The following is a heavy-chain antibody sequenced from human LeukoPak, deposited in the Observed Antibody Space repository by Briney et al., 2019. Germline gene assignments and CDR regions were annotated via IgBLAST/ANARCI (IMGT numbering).Heavy chain of an antibody. CDR1: GGSISSGSYS. CDR2: IFYNGST. J-gene: IGHJ4*01. D-gene: IGHD3-22*01. Sequence: PSQPLTLTCAVSGGSISSGSYSWSWIRQPPGKGLEWIGFIFYNGSTYYNLSLKSRVSISVDTSKNHFSLRLSSVTAADTAVYYCARISYYLFDYWGQGALVTVSS. V-gene: IGHV4-30-4*07. CDR3: ARISYYLFDY.